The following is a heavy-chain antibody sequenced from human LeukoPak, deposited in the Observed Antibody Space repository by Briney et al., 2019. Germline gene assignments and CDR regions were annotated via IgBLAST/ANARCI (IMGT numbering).Heavy chain of an antibody. CDR2: FNPNSGGT. Sequence: ASVKVSCKASGYTFTDYYLHWVRQAPGQGLEWMGWFNPNSGGTYYAQKFQGRVTMTRDTSISTAYMELSRLRSDDTAVYYCARNIWFGESADAFDIWGQGTMVTVSS. CDR1: GYTFTDYY. V-gene: IGHV1-2*02. J-gene: IGHJ3*02. CDR3: ARNIWFGESADAFDI. D-gene: IGHD3-10*01.